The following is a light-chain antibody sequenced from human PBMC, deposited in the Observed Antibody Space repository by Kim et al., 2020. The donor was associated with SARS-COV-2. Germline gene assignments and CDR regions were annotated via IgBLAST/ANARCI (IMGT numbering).Light chain of an antibody. J-gene: IGKJ5*01. Sequence: PGETATFPCRASESVDSSKLAWYQQKPGQAPRLLIFGASSRATGIPDRFSGSGSGTDFTLTISRLEPEDFAVYYCQQFGGSPPITFGQGTRLEIK. V-gene: IGKV3-20*01. CDR3: QQFGGSPPIT. CDR2: GAS. CDR1: ESVDSSK.